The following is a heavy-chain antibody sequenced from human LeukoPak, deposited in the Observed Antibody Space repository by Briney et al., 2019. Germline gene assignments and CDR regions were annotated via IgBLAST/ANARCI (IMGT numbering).Heavy chain of an antibody. D-gene: IGHD1-14*01. Sequence: GGSLRLSCVASGFIFSTYGLHWVRQSPGRGLEWVAVIWYDGSQRYYADSVKGRFTISRDDSQNTIYLQMDSLKAEDTAVYYCATSSPRNYFDHWGQGTLVTVSS. J-gene: IGHJ4*02. CDR3: ATSSPRNYFDH. V-gene: IGHV3-33*01. CDR1: GFIFSTYG. CDR2: IWYDGSQR.